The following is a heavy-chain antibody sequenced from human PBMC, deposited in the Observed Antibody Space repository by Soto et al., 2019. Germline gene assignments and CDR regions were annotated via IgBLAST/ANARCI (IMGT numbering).Heavy chain of an antibody. CDR3: ARYDFWSGYSQER. J-gene: IGHJ4*02. Sequence: QIQLVQSGAEVKKPGASVKVSCKVSGYKFTSYGINWVRQAPGQGLEWMGWVTAYNDNVKYAEKFQVRVTMTADTATTTAYMELRALRPADTPVFSCARYDFWSGYSQERWGQGNLVTVSS. CDR1: GYKFTSYG. D-gene: IGHD3-3*01. CDR2: VTAYNDNV. V-gene: IGHV1-18*01.